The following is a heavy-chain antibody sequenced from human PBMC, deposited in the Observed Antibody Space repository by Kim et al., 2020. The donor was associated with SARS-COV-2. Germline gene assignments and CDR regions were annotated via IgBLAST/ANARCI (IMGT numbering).Heavy chain of an antibody. V-gene: IGHV3-30*15. CDR3: ARDSDSTYYYYGMDV. Sequence: ADSVKGRFTISRDNSKNTLYLQMSTLRPEDTAIYFCARDSDSTYYYYGMDVWGQGTTVTVSS. J-gene: IGHJ6*02.